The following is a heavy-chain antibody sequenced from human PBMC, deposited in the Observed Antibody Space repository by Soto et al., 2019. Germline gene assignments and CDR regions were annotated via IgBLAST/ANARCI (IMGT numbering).Heavy chain of an antibody. CDR1: GYTFTSYA. V-gene: IGHV1-3*01. CDR2: INAGNGNT. Sequence: ASVKVSCKASGYTFTSYAMHWVRQAPGQRLEWMGWINAGNGNTKYSQKFQGRVTITRDTSASTAYMELSSLRSEDTAVYYCARYYYDSSGYYFPFDPWGQGTLVTVSS. J-gene: IGHJ5*02. CDR3: ARYYYDSSGYYFPFDP. D-gene: IGHD3-22*01.